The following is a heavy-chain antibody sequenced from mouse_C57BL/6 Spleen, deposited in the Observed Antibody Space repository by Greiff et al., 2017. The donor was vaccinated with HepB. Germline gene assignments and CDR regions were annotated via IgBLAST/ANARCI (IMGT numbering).Heavy chain of an antibody. CDR3: ARGGYYYGSSYLYFDY. V-gene: IGHV1-72*01. Sequence: VQLQQPGAELVKPGASVKLSCKASGYTFTSYWMHWVKQRPGRGLEWIGRIHPNSGGTKYNEKFKSKATLTVDKPSSTAYMQLSSLTSEDSAVYYCARGGYYYGSSYLYFDYWGQGTTLTVSS. J-gene: IGHJ2*01. CDR2: IHPNSGGT. CDR1: GYTFTSYW. D-gene: IGHD1-1*01.